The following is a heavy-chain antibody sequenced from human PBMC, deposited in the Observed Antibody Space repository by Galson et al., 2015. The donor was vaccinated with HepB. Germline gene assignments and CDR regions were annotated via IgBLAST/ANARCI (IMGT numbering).Heavy chain of an antibody. V-gene: IGHV1-18*01. J-gene: IGHJ6*02. CDR2: ISAYNGNT. D-gene: IGHD4-17*01. CDR1: GYTFTSYG. CDR3: ARDGDYVRATEGYYYYGMDV. Sequence: SVKVSCKASGYTFTSYGISWVRQAPGQGLEWMGWISAYNGNTNYAQKLQGRVTMTTDTSTSTAYMELRSLRSDDTAVYYCARDGDYVRATEGYYYYGMDVWGQGTTVTVSS.